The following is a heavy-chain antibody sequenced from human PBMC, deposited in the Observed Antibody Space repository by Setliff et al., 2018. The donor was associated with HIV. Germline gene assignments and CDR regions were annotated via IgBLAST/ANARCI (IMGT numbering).Heavy chain of an antibody. J-gene: IGHJ4*02. CDR2: IYTSGST. CDR3: ARFAAAGAPGPTDFAH. Sequence: NPSETLSLTCTVSGGSLTGGSYYWSWIRQPAGKGLEGLGYIYTSGSTNYNPSLKSRVPISLDTSNNQFSLRLSSVRAAATAVYYCARFAAAGAPGPTDFAHWGQGTLVTSSS. CDR1: GGSLTGGSYY. D-gene: IGHD6-13*01. V-gene: IGHV4-61*09.